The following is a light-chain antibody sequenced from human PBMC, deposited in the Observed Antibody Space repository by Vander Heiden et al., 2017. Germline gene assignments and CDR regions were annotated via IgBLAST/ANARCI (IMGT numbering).Light chain of an antibody. J-gene: IGKJ2*01. V-gene: IGKV3-15*01. Sequence: EIVMTPPPGTLSVSPGERATLSCRASQSVNTNLAWYQKKPGQAPGLLIYGASTRATGIPARFSGSGSGTEFTLTISSLQSEDFAVYYCQQFSNWPYTLGQGTKLEI. CDR1: QSVNTN. CDR3: QQFSNWPYT. CDR2: GAS.